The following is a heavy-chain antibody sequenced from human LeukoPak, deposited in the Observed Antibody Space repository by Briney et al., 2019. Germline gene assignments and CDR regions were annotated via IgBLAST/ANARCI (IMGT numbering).Heavy chain of an antibody. D-gene: IGHD7-27*01. V-gene: IGHV4-34*01. CDR1: GGSFSGYY. J-gene: IGHJ4*02. CDR2: INHSGST. CDR3: ARRWGAPYYFDY. Sequence: PSEALSLTGAVYGGSFSGYYWSWIRQPPGKGRKWIGEINHSGSTNYNPSRKSRVTISVDTSKNQFSLKLSSVTAADTAVYYCARRWGAPYYFDYWGQGTLVTVSS.